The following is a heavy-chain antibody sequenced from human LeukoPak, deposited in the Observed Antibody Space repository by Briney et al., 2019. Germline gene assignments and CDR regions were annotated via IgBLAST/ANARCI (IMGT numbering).Heavy chain of an antibody. D-gene: IGHD4-17*01. CDR3: ATVTTIYYYYGMDV. Sequence: GESLRISCKGSGYSFTSYWITWVRQMPGKGLEWMGRIDPSDSYTNYSPSFQGHVTISADKSLSTAYLQWSSLKASDTAMYYCATVTTIYYYYGMDVWGQGTTVTVSS. V-gene: IGHV5-10-1*01. J-gene: IGHJ6*02. CDR1: GYSFTSYW. CDR2: IDPSDSYT.